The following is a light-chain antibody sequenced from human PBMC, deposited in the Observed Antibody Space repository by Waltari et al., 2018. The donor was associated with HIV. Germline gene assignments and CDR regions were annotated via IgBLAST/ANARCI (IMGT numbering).Light chain of an antibody. J-gene: IGLJ3*02. Sequence: AVTQPASVSGLPGQSITISCPGDATAFILCTFVSWYQQHPAKPPKLILYDVDSRASGVSDRFSGSMSGNTASLTISGLRAEDEGHYYCASFTGDNTVMFGGGTEVTVL. CDR1: ATAFILCTF. CDR2: DVD. V-gene: IGLV2-14*03. CDR3: ASFTGDNTVM.